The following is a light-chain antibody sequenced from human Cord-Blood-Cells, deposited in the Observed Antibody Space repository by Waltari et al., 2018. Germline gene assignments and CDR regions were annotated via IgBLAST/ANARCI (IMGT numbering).Light chain of an antibody. V-gene: IGKV3-20*01. CDR3: QQYGSSPLT. CDR2: GAS. CDR1: QSVSSSY. Sequence: DIVFTQSPGPLSLSPGERATLSCRASQSVSSSYLAWYQQKPGQAPRLLIYGASSRATGIPDRFSGSGSGTDFTLTISRLEPEDFAVYYCQQYGSSPLTFGGGTKVEIK. J-gene: IGKJ4*01.